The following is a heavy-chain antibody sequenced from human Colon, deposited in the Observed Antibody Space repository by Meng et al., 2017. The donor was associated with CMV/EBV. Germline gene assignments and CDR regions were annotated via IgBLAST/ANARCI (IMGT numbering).Heavy chain of an antibody. CDR1: GFTLSSYW. CDR2: IKTDGTNT. CDR3: ARDAADSSSPAWFDP. D-gene: IGHD6-13*01. J-gene: IGHJ5*02. V-gene: IGHV3-74*01. Sequence: GGSLRLSCAASGFTLSSYWMHWVRQAPGKGLVWVGRIKTDGTNTSYADSVKGRFTVSRDNSKNTLYLQMDSLKAEDTAVYYCARDAADSSSPAWFDPWGQGTLVTVSS.